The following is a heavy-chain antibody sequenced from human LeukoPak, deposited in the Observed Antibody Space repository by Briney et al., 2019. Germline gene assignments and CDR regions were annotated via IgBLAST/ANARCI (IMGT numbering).Heavy chain of an antibody. V-gene: IGHV3-23*01. D-gene: IGHD3-10*01. CDR1: GITLSNYG. CDR3: AKRGIVIRAVIIIGFHKEAYYFDY. Sequence: SGGSLGLSCVVSGITLSNYGMSWVRQAPGKGLEWVSGISERGGSTNYADSVKGRFIISRDTSKNTVYLQMNSLRVEDTAVYFCAKRGIVIRAVIIIGFHKEAYYFDYWGHGILVTASS. J-gene: IGHJ4*01. CDR2: ISERGGST.